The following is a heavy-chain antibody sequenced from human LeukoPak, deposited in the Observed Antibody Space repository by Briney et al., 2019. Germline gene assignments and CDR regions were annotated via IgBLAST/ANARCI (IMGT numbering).Heavy chain of an antibody. CDR3: AKVGETTVTMSNYYFDY. V-gene: IGHV3-23*01. CDR1: GFTFSSYA. Sequence: PGGSLRLSCAASGFTFSSYAMSWVRQAPGKGLEWVSAISGSGGSTYYADSVKGRFTISRDNSKNTLYLQMNSLRAEDTAVYYCAKVGETTVTMSNYYFDYWGQGTLVTVSS. D-gene: IGHD4-17*01. CDR2: ISGSGGST. J-gene: IGHJ4*02.